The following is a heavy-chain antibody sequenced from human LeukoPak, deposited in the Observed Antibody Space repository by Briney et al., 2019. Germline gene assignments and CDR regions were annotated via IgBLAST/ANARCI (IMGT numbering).Heavy chain of an antibody. CDR1: GGSISSYF. Sequence: NPSETLSLTCTVSGGSISSYFWCWIRQLPGKGLEWIGSIYYTGSTNYSPSLKSRVTISVDTSKNQFSLKLSSVTAADTAVYYCARDGVAATDYWGQGTLVTVSS. J-gene: IGHJ4*02. V-gene: IGHV4-59*12. CDR3: ARDGVAATDY. D-gene: IGHD2-15*01. CDR2: IYYTGST.